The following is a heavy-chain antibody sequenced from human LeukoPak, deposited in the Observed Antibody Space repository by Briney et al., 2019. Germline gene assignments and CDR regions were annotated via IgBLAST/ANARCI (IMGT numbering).Heavy chain of an antibody. V-gene: IGHV4-39*07. D-gene: IGHD1-7*01. CDR3: ARDTNWNYDWFDP. CDR2: IYYSGST. Sequence: SETLSLTCTVSGGSISSSSYYWGWIRQPPGKGLEWIGTIYYSGSTNYNPSLKSRVTISLDTSKNQFSLKLSSVTAADTAVYYCARDTNWNYDWFDPWGQGTLVTVSS. J-gene: IGHJ5*02. CDR1: GGSISSSSYY.